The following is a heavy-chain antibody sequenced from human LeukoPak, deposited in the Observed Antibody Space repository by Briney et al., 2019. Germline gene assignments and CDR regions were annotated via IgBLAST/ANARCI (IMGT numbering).Heavy chain of an antibody. J-gene: IGHJ4*02. CDR2: INPNSGGT. Sequence: ASVKVSCKASGYTFTGYYMHWVRQAPGQGLEWMGWINPNSGGTNYAQKFRGRVTMTRDTSISTAYMELSRLRSDDTAVYYCARVGGGGTVVMSHWGQGTLVTVSS. CDR1: GYTFTGYY. D-gene: IGHD4-23*01. V-gene: IGHV1-2*02. CDR3: ARVGGGGTVVMSH.